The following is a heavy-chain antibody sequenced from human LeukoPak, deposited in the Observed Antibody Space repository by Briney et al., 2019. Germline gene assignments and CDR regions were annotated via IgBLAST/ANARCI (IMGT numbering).Heavy chain of an antibody. CDR1: GGSISSSSYF. CDR2: IYHTGGT. CDR3: ARRSISDFDY. V-gene: IGHV4-39*01. J-gene: IGHJ4*02. Sequence: PSETLSLTCTVSGGSISSSSYFWGWIRQPPGKGLEWIATIYHTGGTFYNPSLKSRVTLSIDTSKKQFSLNLNFVTAADTAVYYCARRSISDFDYWGQGTLVTVSS. D-gene: IGHD4-11*01.